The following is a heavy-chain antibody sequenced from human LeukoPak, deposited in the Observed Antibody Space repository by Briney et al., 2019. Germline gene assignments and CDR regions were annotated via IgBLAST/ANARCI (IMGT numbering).Heavy chain of an antibody. V-gene: IGHV1-2*06. Sequence: GASVKVSCKASGYTFTDYYIHWVRQAPGQGLEWMGRINPNSGGTNYAQKLQGRVTMTRDTSISSVYMELSRLRSDDTAVYYCAREVGRYCSSTSCSPAAFDIWGQGTMVTVSS. CDR2: INPNSGGT. J-gene: IGHJ3*02. CDR1: GYTFTDYY. D-gene: IGHD2-2*01. CDR3: AREVGRYCSSTSCSPAAFDI.